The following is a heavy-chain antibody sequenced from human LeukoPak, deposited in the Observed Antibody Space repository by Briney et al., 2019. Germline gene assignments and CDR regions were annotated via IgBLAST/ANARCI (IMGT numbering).Heavy chain of an antibody. CDR1: GFTFSSFA. V-gene: IGHV3-30-3*01. D-gene: IGHD3-3*01. J-gene: IGHJ4*02. CDR2: ISHDGSDT. Sequence: PGGSLRLSCAASGFTFSSFAFHWVRQAPGKGLEWVAVISHDGSDTFYADSVKGRFTISRDNSKNTLYLQMSSLRAEDTAVYYCASRYYDFWSGYLDDYWGQGTLVTVSS. CDR3: ASRYYDFWSGYLDDY.